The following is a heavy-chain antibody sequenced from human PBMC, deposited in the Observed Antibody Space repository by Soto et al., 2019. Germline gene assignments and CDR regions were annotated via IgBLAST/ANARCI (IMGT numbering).Heavy chain of an antibody. CDR2: IRDSDSGGST. Sequence: GGSLRLSCAASGFTFSNSAMTWVRQAPAKGLEWVSTIRDSDSGGSTFYADSVKGRFTISRDDSKNTLYLQMSSLRAEDTAMYYCTKVRVGIDVDFDYWGQGALVTVSS. CDR3: TKVRVGIDVDFDY. V-gene: IGHV3-23*01. CDR1: GFTFSNSA. J-gene: IGHJ4*02. D-gene: IGHD2-21*01.